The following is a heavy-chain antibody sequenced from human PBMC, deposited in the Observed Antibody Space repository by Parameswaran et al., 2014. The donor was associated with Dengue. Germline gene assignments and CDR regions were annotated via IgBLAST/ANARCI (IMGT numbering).Heavy chain of an antibody. CDR3: ARDRYYYVLYGMDV. CDR2: INHSGST. D-gene: IGHD3-10*02. Sequence: VRQMPGKGLEWIGEINHSGSTSYNPSLKSRVSISVDTSKNQFSLKLSSVTAADTAVYYCARDRYYYVLYGMDVWGQGTTVTVSS. V-gene: IGHV4-34*01. J-gene: IGHJ6*02.